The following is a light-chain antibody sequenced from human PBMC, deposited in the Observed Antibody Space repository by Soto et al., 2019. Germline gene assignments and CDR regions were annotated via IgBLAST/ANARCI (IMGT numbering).Light chain of an antibody. CDR3: QHYVSPPIT. CDR1: QSVSSY. J-gene: IGKJ5*01. CDR2: DAS. V-gene: IGKV3-11*01. Sequence: ETVLTQSPATLSLSPGERATLSCRASQSVSSYLAWYQQKPGQAPRLLIYDASNRATGISDRFSGSGSGTDFTLTISRLEPEDFAVYYCQHYVSPPITFGQGTRLEIK.